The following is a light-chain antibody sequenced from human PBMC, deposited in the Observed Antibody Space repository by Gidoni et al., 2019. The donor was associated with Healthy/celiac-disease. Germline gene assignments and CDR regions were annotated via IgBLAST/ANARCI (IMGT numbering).Light chain of an antibody. CDR3: QQSYSTPFT. Sequence: DSQWPKSPSSMSASVGDRVTITCRESQSISSYLNWYQQKPGKAPKLLIYAASSLQSGVPSRFSGSGSGTDFTLTISSLQPEDFATYYCQQSYSTPFTFXPXTKVDIK. V-gene: IGKV1-39*01. CDR1: QSISSY. CDR2: AAS. J-gene: IGKJ3*01.